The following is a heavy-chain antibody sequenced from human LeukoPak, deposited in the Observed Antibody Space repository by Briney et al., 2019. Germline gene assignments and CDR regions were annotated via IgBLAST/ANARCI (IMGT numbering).Heavy chain of an antibody. D-gene: IGHD3-10*01. Sequence: PSETLSLTCTVSGGSISSYYWSWVRQPPAKGLEWVVYIYYSGSTNYNPSLKSRVTISVDTSKNQFSLKLSSVTAADTAVYYCARFSGAGGSNYFDYWGQGTLVTVSS. CDR2: IYYSGST. CDR3: ARFSGAGGSNYFDY. CDR1: GGSISSYY. V-gene: IGHV4-59*01. J-gene: IGHJ4*02.